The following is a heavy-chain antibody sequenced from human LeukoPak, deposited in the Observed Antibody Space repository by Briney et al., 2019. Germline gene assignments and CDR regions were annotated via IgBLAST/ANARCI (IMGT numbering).Heavy chain of an antibody. CDR2: INQSGST. J-gene: IGHJ4*02. D-gene: IGHD4-17*01. Sequence: SETLSLTCAVYGGSFSGYYWSWIRQPPGQGLEWIGEINQSGSTNYNPSLERRVTMSVDTSKNQVFLKLTSVTAADTAVYYCARVAGYGDTYLDYWGQGTLVTVSS. CDR1: GGSFSGYY. V-gene: IGHV4-34*01. CDR3: ARVAGYGDTYLDY.